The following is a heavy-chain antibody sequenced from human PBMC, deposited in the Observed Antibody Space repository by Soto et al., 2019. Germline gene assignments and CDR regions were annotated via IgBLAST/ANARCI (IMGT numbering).Heavy chain of an antibody. CDR3: ARQRGYCSSTSCYRVSYDY. Sequence: QVQLVQSGAEVKKPGSSVKVSCKASGGTFSSYTISWVRQAPGQGLEWMGRIIPILGIANYAQKFQGRVTITADKSTSTAYMELSSLRSEDTAVYYCARQRGYCSSTSCYRVSYDYWGQGTLATVSS. CDR1: GGTFSSYT. D-gene: IGHD2-2*01. J-gene: IGHJ4*02. V-gene: IGHV1-69*02. CDR2: IIPILGIA.